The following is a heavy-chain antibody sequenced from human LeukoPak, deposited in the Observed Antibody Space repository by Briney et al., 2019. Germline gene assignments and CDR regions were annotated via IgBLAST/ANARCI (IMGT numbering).Heavy chain of an antibody. CDR1: GFTFSSHV. D-gene: IGHD5-18*01. J-gene: IGHJ4*02. CDR3: AKGYTYGLTRFCFDY. Sequence: QSGGSLRLSCAASGFTFSSHVMSWVRQAPGKGLEWVSDISASGDTTYYADSVKGRFTISRDNSKNTLDLQMNSLRAEDTAVYYCAKGYTYGLTRFCFDYWGQGTLVTVSS. CDR2: ISASGDTT. V-gene: IGHV3-23*01.